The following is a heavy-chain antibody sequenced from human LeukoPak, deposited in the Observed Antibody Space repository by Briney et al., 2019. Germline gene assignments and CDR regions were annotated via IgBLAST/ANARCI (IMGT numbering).Heavy chain of an antibody. Sequence: PGGSLRLSCAASGLSFASYVMSWVRQAPGKGLEWVSTISGSGTYTYYADSVKGRFTISRDNSKNTVHLQMNSLRAEDTAVYYCANRDSSSLTYYLDLWGRGTLVTVSS. J-gene: IGHJ2*01. CDR1: GLSFASYV. CDR3: ANRDSSSLTYYLDL. V-gene: IGHV3-23*01. CDR2: ISGSGTYT. D-gene: IGHD6-13*01.